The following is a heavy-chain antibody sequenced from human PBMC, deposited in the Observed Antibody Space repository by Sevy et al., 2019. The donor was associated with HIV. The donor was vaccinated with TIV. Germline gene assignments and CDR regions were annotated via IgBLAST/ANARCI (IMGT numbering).Heavy chain of an antibody. V-gene: IGHV4-59*01. D-gene: IGHD6-13*01. CDR3: ARVPRTRSIAAAALYYFDY. Sequence: SETLSLTCTVSGGSIRTFYWSWIRQPPGKGLEWIGYIYYSGSTNYNPSLKSRVTISVDTSKNQFSLKLSSVTAAHTAVYYCARVPRTRSIAAAALYYFDYWGQGTLVTVSS. CDR1: GGSIRTFY. J-gene: IGHJ4*02. CDR2: IYYSGST.